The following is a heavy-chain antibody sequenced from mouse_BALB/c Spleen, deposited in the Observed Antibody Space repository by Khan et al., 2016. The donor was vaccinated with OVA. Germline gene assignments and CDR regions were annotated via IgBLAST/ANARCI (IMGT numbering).Heavy chain of an antibody. D-gene: IGHD2-4*01. CDR3: TSSFDSYYFDY. J-gene: IGHJ2*01. CDR2: IYPGNSDT. CDR1: GYSFTSYW. Sequence: EVQLQESGTVLARPGASVKMSCKASGYSFTSYWIHWVKQRPGQGLEWIGAIYPGNSDTRNNQKFKGKAKLTAVTSASTAYMELSSLTNEDSAVYYCTSSFDSYYFDYWGQGTTRTVSS. V-gene: IGHV1-5*01.